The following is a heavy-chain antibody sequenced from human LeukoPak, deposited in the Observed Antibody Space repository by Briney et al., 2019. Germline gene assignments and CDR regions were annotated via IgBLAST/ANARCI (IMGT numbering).Heavy chain of an antibody. J-gene: IGHJ5*02. CDR3: ARHEGGLPP. V-gene: IGHV4-4*09. Sequence: PETLSLTCTVSGGSISSYYSSWIRQPPGKGLEWIGYIYTSGSTNYNPSPKSRVTISTDTSKNQFSLQLSAVTAADAALYYCARHEGGLPPWGQGSLVTVSS. CDR2: IYTSGST. D-gene: IGHD5-12*01. CDR1: GGSISSYY.